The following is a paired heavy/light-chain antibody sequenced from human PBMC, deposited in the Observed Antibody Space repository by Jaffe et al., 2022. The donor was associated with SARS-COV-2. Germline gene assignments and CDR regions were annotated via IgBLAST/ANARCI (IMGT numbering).Light chain of an antibody. CDR2: LGS. Sequence: DIVMTQSPLSLPVTPGEPASISCRSSQSLLHSNGNNYLDWYLQKPGQSPQLLIYLGSSRASGVPDRFSGSGSGTDFTLKISRVEAEDVGVYYCMQALQTPFTFGPGTKVDIK. CDR3: MQALQTPFT. V-gene: IGKV2-28*01. J-gene: IGKJ3*01. CDR1: QSLLHSNGNNY.
Heavy chain of an antibody. D-gene: IGHD1-1*01. CDR3: TRDQTGHFDY. V-gene: IGHV4-61*02. CDR1: GDSISSGSSY. J-gene: IGHJ4*02. CDR2: INSGGST. Sequence: QVQLQESGPGLVTPSQTLSLTCTVSGDSISSGSSYWSWIRQPAGKGLEWIGRINSGGSTDYNPSLKSRVTISGDRSKNQLSLKLSSVTAADTAVYYCTRDQTGHFDYWGQGTLVTVSS.